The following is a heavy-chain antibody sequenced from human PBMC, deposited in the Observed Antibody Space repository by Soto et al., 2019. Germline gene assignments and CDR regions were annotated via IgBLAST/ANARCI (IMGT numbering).Heavy chain of an antibody. Sequence: SETLSLTCNVSGGSIYTYYWNWIRQSPGKGLEWIGYISDGGSTNYTPSLKSRVTISVDTSKNQFSLKLSSVTAADTAVYYCARENSGGYRGTDYWGQGTLVTVSS. CDR3: ARENSGGYRGTDY. CDR1: GGSIYTYY. D-gene: IGHD1-26*01. CDR2: ISDGGST. J-gene: IGHJ4*02. V-gene: IGHV4-59*12.